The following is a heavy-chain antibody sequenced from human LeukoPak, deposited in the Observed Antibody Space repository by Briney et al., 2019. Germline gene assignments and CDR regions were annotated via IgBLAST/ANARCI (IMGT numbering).Heavy chain of an antibody. CDR1: GGSISSYY. J-gene: IGHJ6*03. CDR2: INHSGST. V-gene: IGHV4-34*01. Sequence: PSETLSLTCTVSGGSISSYYWSWIRQPPGKGLEWIGEINHSGSTNYNPSLKSRVTISVDTSKNQFSLKLSSVTAADTAVYYCARHRKYYYYMDVWGKGTTVTISS. CDR3: ARHRKYYYYMDV.